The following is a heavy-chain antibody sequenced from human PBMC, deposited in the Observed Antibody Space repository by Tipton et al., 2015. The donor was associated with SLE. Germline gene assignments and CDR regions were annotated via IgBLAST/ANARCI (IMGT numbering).Heavy chain of an antibody. CDR3: ARHGGYDYKAFDI. J-gene: IGHJ3*02. D-gene: IGHD5-12*01. CDR1: GYSISSGYY. CDR2: IYHSGST. V-gene: IGHV4-38-2*01. Sequence: TLSLTCAVSGYSISSGYYWGWIRQPPGKGLEWIGSIYHSGSTYYNPSLKSRVTISVDTSKNQFSLKLSSVTAADTAVYYCARHGGYDYKAFDIWGQGTTVTVSS.